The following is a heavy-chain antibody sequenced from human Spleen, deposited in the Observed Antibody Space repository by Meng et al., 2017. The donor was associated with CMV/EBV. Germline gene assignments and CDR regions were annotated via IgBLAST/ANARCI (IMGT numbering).Heavy chain of an antibody. CDR2: IIPSSTT. D-gene: IGHD2-2*01. Sequence: CKASGGTFNSYVVSWVRQAPGHRPEWMAGIIPSSTTNYAQDFQGRVTVTTDDSASTTYLELRALTSEDTALYYCAASPGFLVPAATVYWGQGTLVTVSS. CDR3: AASPGFLVPAATVY. J-gene: IGHJ4*02. V-gene: IGHV1-69*05. CDR1: GGTFNSYV.